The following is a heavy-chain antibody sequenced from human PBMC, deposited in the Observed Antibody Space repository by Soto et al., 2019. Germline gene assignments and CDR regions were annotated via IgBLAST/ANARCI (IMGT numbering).Heavy chain of an antibody. CDR3: ATSDYGQDYFDY. J-gene: IGHJ4*02. D-gene: IGHD4-17*01. V-gene: IGHV4-59*01. CDR1: GGSISSYS. CDR2: IYYSGST. Sequence: SETLSLTCTVSGGSISSYSWSWIRQPPGKGLEWIGYIYYSGSTNYNPSLKSRVTISVDTSKNQFSLKLSSVTAADTAVYYCATSDYGQDYFDYWGQGTLVTVSS.